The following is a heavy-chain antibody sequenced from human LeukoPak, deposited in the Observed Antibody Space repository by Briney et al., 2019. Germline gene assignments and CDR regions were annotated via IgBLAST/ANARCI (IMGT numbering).Heavy chain of an antibody. CDR1: GYRFTSYG. CDR3: ARGAAMASFDY. Sequence: ASVKVSCKASGYRFTSYGITWVRQAPGQGLEWMGWISGNTNYAQKFQDRVTMTTDTSTNTGYMELRSLRSDDTAVYYCARGAAMASFDYWGQGTLVTVSS. V-gene: IGHV1-18*01. CDR2: ISGNT. J-gene: IGHJ4*02. D-gene: IGHD5-18*01.